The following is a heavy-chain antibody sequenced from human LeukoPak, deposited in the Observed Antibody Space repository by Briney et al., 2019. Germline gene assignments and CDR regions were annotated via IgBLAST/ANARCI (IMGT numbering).Heavy chain of an antibody. CDR1: GGSFSGDY. V-gene: IGHV4-34*01. CDR2: INHSGST. CDR3: ARGPTGNYYYYYMDV. Sequence: PSETLSLTCAVYGGSFSGDYWSWVRQPPGKGLEWIGEINHSGSTNYNPSLKSRVTISVDTSKNLFSLKLSSVTAADTAVYYCARGPTGNYYYYYMDVWGKGTTVTVSS. J-gene: IGHJ6*03. D-gene: IGHD1-1*01.